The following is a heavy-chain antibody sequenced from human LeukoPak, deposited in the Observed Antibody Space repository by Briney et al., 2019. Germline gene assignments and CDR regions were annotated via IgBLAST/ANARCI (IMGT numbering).Heavy chain of an antibody. D-gene: IGHD5-24*01. V-gene: IGHV3-30*18. CDR1: GFTFSSYG. J-gene: IGHJ4*02. CDR3: AKGNRWLQFGY. Sequence: PGGSLRLSCAAYGFTFSSYGMHWVRQAPGKGLEWVAVISYDGSNKYYADSVKGRFTISRDNSKNTLYLQMNSLRAEDTAVYYCAKGNRWLQFGYWGRGTLVTVSS. CDR2: ISYDGSNK.